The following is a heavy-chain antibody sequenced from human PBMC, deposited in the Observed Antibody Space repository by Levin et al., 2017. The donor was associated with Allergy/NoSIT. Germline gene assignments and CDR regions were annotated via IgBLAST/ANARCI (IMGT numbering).Heavy chain of an antibody. V-gene: IGHV1-18*01. Sequence: ASVKVSCKASGYSFKNNGITWVRQAPGQGLEWLGWINPYNGNTNYAQRLQGRVTMTTDASTSTAYMKLRALRSDDTAVYYCARDFVVEVGAQVWDYFYGMDVWGQGTTVTVSS. CDR3: ARDFVVEVGAQVWDYFYGMDV. CDR1: GYSFKNNG. D-gene: IGHD2-15*01. J-gene: IGHJ6*02. CDR2: INPYNGNT.